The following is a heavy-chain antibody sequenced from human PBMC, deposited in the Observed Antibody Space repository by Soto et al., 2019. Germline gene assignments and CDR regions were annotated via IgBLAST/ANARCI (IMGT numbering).Heavy chain of an antibody. CDR1: GGSISSSSYY. J-gene: IGHJ5*02. D-gene: IGHD2-15*01. Sequence: PSETLSLTCTVSGGSISSSSYYWGWIRQPPGKGLEWIGSVYYSGSTYHDPCLKSLFTMSVETSKDQCSLKLSAVTAADTAVYYYARVAGINWFDHCGHGTLINVS. CDR3: ARVAGINWFDH. CDR2: VYYSGST. V-gene: IGHV4-39*07.